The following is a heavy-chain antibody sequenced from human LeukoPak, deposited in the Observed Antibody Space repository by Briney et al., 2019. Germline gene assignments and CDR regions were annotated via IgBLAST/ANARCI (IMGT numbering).Heavy chain of an antibody. Sequence: ASVKVSCKASGYTFTGYYIHWVRQAPGQGPEWMGWINPNSGGTNYAQKFQGRFTMTRDTSISTAYMELSSLISDDTAVYYCARDPSHYYYMDVWGIGTTVTISS. CDR3: ARDPSHYYYMDV. CDR2: INPNSGGT. CDR1: GYTFTGYY. V-gene: IGHV1-2*02. J-gene: IGHJ6*03.